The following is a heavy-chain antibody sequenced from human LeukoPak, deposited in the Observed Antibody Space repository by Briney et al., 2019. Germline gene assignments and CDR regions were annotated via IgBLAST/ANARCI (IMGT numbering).Heavy chain of an antibody. CDR2: IYSGGST. Sequence: GGSLRLSCAASGFTVSSNYMSWVRQAPGKGLEWVSVIYSGGSTYYADSVKGRFTISRDNSKNTLYLQMNSLRAEDTAVYYCAKALGYCSGGSCYWDYWGQGTLVTVSS. V-gene: IGHV3-53*05. CDR3: AKALGYCSGGSCYWDY. D-gene: IGHD2-15*01. J-gene: IGHJ4*02. CDR1: GFTVSSNY.